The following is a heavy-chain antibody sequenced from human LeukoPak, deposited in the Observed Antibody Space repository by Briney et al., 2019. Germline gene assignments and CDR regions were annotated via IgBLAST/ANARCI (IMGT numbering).Heavy chain of an antibody. J-gene: IGHJ4*02. Sequence: GGSLRLSCAASGFTFSSYSMNWVRQAPGKGLEWVSSISSSSSYIYYADSVKGRFTISRDNAKNSLYLQMNSLRAEDAAVYYCARGPQPGLDYWGQGTLVTVSS. V-gene: IGHV3-21*01. D-gene: IGHD1-14*01. CDR3: ARGPQPGLDY. CDR1: GFTFSSYS. CDR2: ISSSSSYI.